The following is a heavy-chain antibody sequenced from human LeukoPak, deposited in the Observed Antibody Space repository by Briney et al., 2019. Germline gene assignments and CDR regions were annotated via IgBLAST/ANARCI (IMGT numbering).Heavy chain of an antibody. CDR3: ARNFKYDSSGWYYDY. V-gene: IGHV4-59*08. D-gene: IGHD6-19*01. J-gene: IGHJ4*02. CDR1: GWSISRYY. Sequence: PSETLSLTCNGSGWSISRYYWSWIRQPPGKGLEWIGYIYYSGSTNYNPSLKSRVTISVDTSKNQFSLKLSSVTAADTAVYYCARNFKYDSSGWYYDYWGQGTLVTVSS. CDR2: IYYSGST.